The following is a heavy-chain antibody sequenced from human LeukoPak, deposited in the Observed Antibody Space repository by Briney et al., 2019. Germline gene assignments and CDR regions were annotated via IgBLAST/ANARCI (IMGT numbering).Heavy chain of an antibody. Sequence: SETLSLTCAVYGGSFSGYYWGWILQPPGKGLEWIGSIYYSGSTYYNPSLKSRVTISVDTSKNQFSLKLSSVTAADTAVYYCARFFLIAAAGTHWGQGTLVTVSS. CDR2: IYYSGST. CDR3: ARFFLIAAAGTH. V-gene: IGHV4-39*01. CDR1: GGSFSGYY. J-gene: IGHJ4*02. D-gene: IGHD6-13*01.